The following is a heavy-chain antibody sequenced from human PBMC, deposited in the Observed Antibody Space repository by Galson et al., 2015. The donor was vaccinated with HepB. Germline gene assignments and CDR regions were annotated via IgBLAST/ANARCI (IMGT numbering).Heavy chain of an antibody. Sequence: SLRLSCAASGFTFSSYAMDWVRQAPGKGLEWVSLINDSGGSSYYTDSVKGRFSISRDNSKNTLYLQMNSLRVEDTAVYYCAKDLLGVWFGELSFTFDYWGQGSLVTVSS. CDR3: AKDLLGVWFGELSFTFDY. CDR2: INDSGGSS. J-gene: IGHJ4*02. V-gene: IGHV3-23*01. D-gene: IGHD3-10*01. CDR1: GFTFSSYA.